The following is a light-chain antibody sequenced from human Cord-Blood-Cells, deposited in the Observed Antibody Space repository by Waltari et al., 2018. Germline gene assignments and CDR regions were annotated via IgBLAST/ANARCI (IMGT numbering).Light chain of an antibody. V-gene: IGKV3-20*01. J-gene: IGKJ4*01. Sequence: CCRASQSVVSNYLAWYKQKPGQARRLLIYGASSRATGIPDRCSGSGSGTDVTLTISRLGPEDFAVYYCQQYGSSRFGGGTKVEIK. CDR2: GAS. CDR1: QSVVSNY. CDR3: QQYGSSR.